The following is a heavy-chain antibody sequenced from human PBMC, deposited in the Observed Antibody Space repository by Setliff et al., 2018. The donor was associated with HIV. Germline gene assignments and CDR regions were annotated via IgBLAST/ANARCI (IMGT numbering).Heavy chain of an antibody. CDR1: GFIFSDHY. J-gene: IGHJ4*02. V-gene: IGHV3-72*01. CDR2: IRNKVNSYTT. D-gene: IGHD2-2*03. CDR3: AKVDNGHCTSASCRDFDY. Sequence: PGGSLRLSCVVSGFIFSDHYMDWVRQAPGKGLEWVARIRNKVNSYTTEYVASVKGRFTISRDDSENSLYLQMNSLKTEDTAVYYCAKVDNGHCTSASCRDFDYWGQGTLVTVSS.